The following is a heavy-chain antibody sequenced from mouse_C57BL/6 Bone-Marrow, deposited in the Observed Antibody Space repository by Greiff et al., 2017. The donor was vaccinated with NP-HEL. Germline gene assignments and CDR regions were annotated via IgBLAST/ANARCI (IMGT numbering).Heavy chain of an antibody. D-gene: IGHD2-2*01. CDR1: GYTFTSYW. V-gene: IGHV1-61*01. Sequence: QVQLQQPGAELVRPGSSVKLSCKASGYTFTSYWMDWVKQRPGQGLEWIGNIYPSDSETHYNLKFKDKATLTVDKSSSTAYMQLSSLTSEDSAVYYCARGLWLRQGFDYWGQGTTLTVSS. CDR3: ARGLWLRQGFDY. J-gene: IGHJ2*01. CDR2: IYPSDSET.